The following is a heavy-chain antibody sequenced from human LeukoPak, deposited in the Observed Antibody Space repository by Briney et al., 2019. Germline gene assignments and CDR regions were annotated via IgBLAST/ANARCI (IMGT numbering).Heavy chain of an antibody. CDR2: ISSNGGST. CDR1: GFTFSSYA. J-gene: IGHJ4*02. D-gene: IGHD3-22*01. CDR3: VKDRYYYDSSGYFDY. Sequence: GGSLRLSCSASGFTFSSYAMHWVRQAPGKGLEYVSAISSNGGSTYYADSVKGRFTISRDNSKNTLYFQMSSLRAEDTAVYYCVKDRYYYDSSGYFDYWGQGTLVTVSS. V-gene: IGHV3-64D*06.